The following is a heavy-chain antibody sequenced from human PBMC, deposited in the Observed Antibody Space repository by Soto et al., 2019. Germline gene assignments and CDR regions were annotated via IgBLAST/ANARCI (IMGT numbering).Heavy chain of an antibody. CDR2: ISAHNGNT. Sequence: QVHLVQSGAEVKKPGASVKVSCKGSGYAFTTYGITWVRQAPGQGLEWMGWISAHNGNTNYAQKLQGRVTVARDTSTSTAYMELRSLRSDDTAVYYCARGRYGDYWGQGSLVTVSS. CDR1: GYAFTTYG. J-gene: IGHJ4*02. D-gene: IGHD1-1*01. CDR3: ARGRYGDY. V-gene: IGHV1-18*01.